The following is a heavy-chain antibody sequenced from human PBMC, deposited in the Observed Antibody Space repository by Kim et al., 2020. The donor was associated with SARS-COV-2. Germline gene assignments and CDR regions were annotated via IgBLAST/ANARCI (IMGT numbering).Heavy chain of an antibody. J-gene: IGHJ5*02. D-gene: IGHD3-10*01. Sequence: ASVKVSCKASGYSFTSFEINWVRQAADQGLEWMGWIHPMTGNTGYAQKFQGRVTMSRDTSTNTVYMDLSSLRSDDTAVYYCARERAISGRPLDPWGQGTLVTVSS. CDR1: GYSFTSFE. V-gene: IGHV1-8*01. CDR3: ARERAISGRPLDP. CDR2: IHPMTGNT.